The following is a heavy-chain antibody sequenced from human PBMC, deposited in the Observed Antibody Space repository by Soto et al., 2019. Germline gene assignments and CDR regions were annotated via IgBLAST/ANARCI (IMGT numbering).Heavy chain of an antibody. CDR3: ARLPYNGSSFDGGYFYY. CDR1: AYRFSIYW. Sequence: PGESLKISCKGSAYRFSIYWIGWVRQMPGKGLEWMGIIYSADSDTRYSPSFQGQVTISADSSISTSCLHWSSPTASDTAMYYCARLPYNGSSFDGGYFYYCSQGTPGSVSS. J-gene: IGHJ4*02. CDR2: IYSADSDT. D-gene: IGHD1-26*01. V-gene: IGHV5-51*01.